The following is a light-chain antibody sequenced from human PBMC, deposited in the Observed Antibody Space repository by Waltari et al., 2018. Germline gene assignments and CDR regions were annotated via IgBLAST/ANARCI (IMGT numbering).Light chain of an antibody. V-gene: IGKV2-28*01. CDR3: MQALQTPWT. CDR2: LGS. CDR1: QSLLHSNGYNY. J-gene: IGKJ1*01. Sequence: IVMTQSPLSLPVTPGQPASISCRSSQSLLHSNGYNYLDWYLQKPWQSPQLLISLGSNRASGVPDRFSGSGSGTDFTLKISRVEAEDVGVYYCMQALQTPWTFGQGTKVEIK.